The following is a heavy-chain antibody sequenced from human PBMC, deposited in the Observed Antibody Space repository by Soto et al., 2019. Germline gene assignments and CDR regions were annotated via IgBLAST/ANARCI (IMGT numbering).Heavy chain of an antibody. CDR2: IYCDDDK. J-gene: IGHJ4*02. CDR3: ARASYDFDSTGYYYPTFFDY. CDR1: GFSITTTGVG. V-gene: IGHV2-5*02. D-gene: IGHD3-22*01. Sequence: QITLKESGPTLVKPTQTLTLTCRLSGFSITTTGVGVGWIRQPPGKALEWLGLIYCDDDKRFSPSLKRRLTITKDIASNQVDLTLTNMDPVETATYYCARASYDFDSTGYYYPTFFDYWGPGILVTVSS.